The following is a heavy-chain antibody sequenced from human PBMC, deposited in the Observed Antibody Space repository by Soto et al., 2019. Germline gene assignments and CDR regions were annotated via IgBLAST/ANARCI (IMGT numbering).Heavy chain of an antibody. D-gene: IGHD1-26*01. CDR2: IYYSGST. CDR1: GGSISSYY. J-gene: IGHJ4*02. Sequence: SETLSLTCTVSGGSISSYYWSWIRQPPGKGLEWIGYIYYSGSTNYNPSLKSRVTISVDTSKNQFSLKLSSVTAADTAVYYCASDPYTGSYFDFWGQGTLVTVSS. CDR3: ASDPYTGSYFDF. V-gene: IGHV4-59*01.